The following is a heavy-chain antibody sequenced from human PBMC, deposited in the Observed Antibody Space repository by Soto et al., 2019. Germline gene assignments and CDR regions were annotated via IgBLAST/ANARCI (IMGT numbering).Heavy chain of an antibody. V-gene: IGHV3-11*06. CDR3: ARSSGWRQVVGDKSGLDV. J-gene: IGHJ6*02. D-gene: IGHD2-21*02. Sequence: QVQLVESGGGLVKPGGSLRLSCAVSGFTVSDHYMTWIRQAPGKGLEWVAYISGSGTYTNYADSVNGRFIISRDIAPTSRWLQINSLRGEDTAVYYCARSSGWRQVVGDKSGLDVWGQGTAVTVSS. CDR2: ISGSGTYT. CDR1: GFTVSDHY.